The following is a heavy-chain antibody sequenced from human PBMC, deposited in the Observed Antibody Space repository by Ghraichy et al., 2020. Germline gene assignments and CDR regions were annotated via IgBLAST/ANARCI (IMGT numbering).Heavy chain of an antibody. V-gene: IGHV4-59*01. CDR1: GDSISSYF. Sequence: SETLSLTCSVSGDSISSYFWSWIRQPPGKGLEWVGYIDYTWTSNYNPSLKSRVTMSLDKSTNQLSLRVTSMTAAATAVYYCAHGSSWLEFLDYWGQGTLVTVAP. CDR3: AHGSSWLEFLDY. D-gene: IGHD6-13*01. J-gene: IGHJ4*02. CDR2: IDYTWTS.